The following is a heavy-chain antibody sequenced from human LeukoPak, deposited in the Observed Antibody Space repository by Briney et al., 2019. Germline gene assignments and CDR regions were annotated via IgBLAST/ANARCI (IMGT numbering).Heavy chain of an antibody. Sequence: GGSLRLSCAASGFTFSSYAMNWGRQPPAKGLVWVTGIRGSGGSTYYADSVKGRFTISRDNSKNTPYLQMSSLRAEATGVYFCAKDDAAGNDYRGQGTLGTVSS. CDR1: GFTFSSYA. J-gene: IGHJ4*02. V-gene: IGHV3-23*01. CDR2: IRGSGGST. D-gene: IGHD6-13*01. CDR3: AKDDAAGNDY.